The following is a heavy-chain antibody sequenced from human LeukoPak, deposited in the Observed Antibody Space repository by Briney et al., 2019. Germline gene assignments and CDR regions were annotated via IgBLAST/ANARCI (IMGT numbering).Heavy chain of an antibody. V-gene: IGHV3-30*03. J-gene: IGHJ4*02. Sequence: QAGGSLRLSCAASGFTFSSYGMHWVRQAPGKGLEWVAVISYDGSNKYYAGSVKGRFTISRDNSKNTLYLQMNSLRAEDTAVYYCARGSPVDSSGYYYHDYWGQGTLVTVSS. CDR1: GFTFSSYG. D-gene: IGHD3-22*01. CDR3: ARGSPVDSSGYYYHDY. CDR2: ISYDGSNK.